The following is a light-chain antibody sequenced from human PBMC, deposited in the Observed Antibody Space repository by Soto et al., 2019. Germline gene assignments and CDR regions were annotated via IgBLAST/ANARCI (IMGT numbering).Light chain of an antibody. V-gene: IGLV1-40*01. J-gene: IGLJ2*01. Sequence: QSVLTQPPSVSGAPGQRVTIPCTGSRSNIGAGYDVHWYQQLPGTAHKLLIYGNSNRPSGVPDRLSGSKSGTSASLAITGLQAEDEADYYCQSYDSSLSGAVFGGGTKLTVL. CDR3: QSYDSSLSGAV. CDR2: GNS. CDR1: RSNIGAGYD.